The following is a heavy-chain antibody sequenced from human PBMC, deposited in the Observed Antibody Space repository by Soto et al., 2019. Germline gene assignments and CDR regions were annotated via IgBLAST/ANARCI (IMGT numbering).Heavy chain of an antibody. CDR2: IDPSDSYT. CDR3: ARQMGSCSGGSCTGYYYGMDV. D-gene: IGHD2-15*01. Sequence: GESLKISCKGSGYSFTSYWISWVRQMPGKGLEWMGRIDPSDSYTNYSPSFQGHVSISADKSISTTYPQWSSLKASDTAMYYCARQMGSCSGGSCTGYYYGMDVWGQGTTVTVPS. J-gene: IGHJ6*02. V-gene: IGHV5-10-1*01. CDR1: GYSFTSYW.